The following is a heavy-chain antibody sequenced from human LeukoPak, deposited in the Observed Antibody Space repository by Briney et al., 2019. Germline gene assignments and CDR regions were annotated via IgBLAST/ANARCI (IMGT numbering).Heavy chain of an antibody. D-gene: IGHD2-2*03. V-gene: IGHV4-38-2*02. CDR3: ARGGGYCSSTSCYAVDY. CDR1: GYSISSGYC. Sequence: PSETLSLTCTVSGYSISSGYCWGWIRQPPGKGLEWIGSIYHSGSTYYNPSLKSRVTISVDTSKNQFSLKLSSVTAADTAVYYCARGGGYCSSTSCYAVDYWGQGTLVTVSS. J-gene: IGHJ4*02. CDR2: IYHSGST.